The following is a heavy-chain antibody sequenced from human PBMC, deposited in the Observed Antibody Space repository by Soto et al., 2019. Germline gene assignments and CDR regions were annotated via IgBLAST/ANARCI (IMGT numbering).Heavy chain of an antibody. CDR3: ARDRIAVAGDYYYGMDV. J-gene: IGHJ6*02. V-gene: IGHV4-59*01. CDR1: GGSINSYF. Sequence: SETLSLTCTVSGGSINSYFWSWIRQSPGKGLEWIGHIYYSGSTSYNPSLKSRVTISVDTSKNQFSLKLSSVTAADTAVYYCARDRIAVAGDYYYGMDVWGQGTTVTVSS. D-gene: IGHD6-19*01. CDR2: IYYSGST.